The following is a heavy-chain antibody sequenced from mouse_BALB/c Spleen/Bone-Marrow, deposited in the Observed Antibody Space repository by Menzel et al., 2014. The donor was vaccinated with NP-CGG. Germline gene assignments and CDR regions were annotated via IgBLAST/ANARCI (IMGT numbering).Heavy chain of an antibody. CDR1: GFNIKDTY. CDR3: AVYYYGRSSFAY. J-gene: IGHJ3*01. Sequence: EVQLQQSGAELVKPGASVKLSCTASGFNIKDTYMHWVKQRPEQGLEWIGRIDPANGNTQYDPKFQDKATITADTSSNTAYLLLSSLTSEDTAVYYCAVYYYGRSSFAYWGQGTLVTVSA. V-gene: IGHV14-3*02. D-gene: IGHD1-1*01. CDR2: IDPANGNT.